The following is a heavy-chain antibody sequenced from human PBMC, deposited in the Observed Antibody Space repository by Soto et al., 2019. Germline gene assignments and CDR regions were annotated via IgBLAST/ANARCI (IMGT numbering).Heavy chain of an antibody. CDR3: ARGTPNIVVVTATLNWFDP. CDR1: GGSFSGYY. J-gene: IGHJ5*02. CDR2: INHSGST. V-gene: IGHV4-34*01. D-gene: IGHD2-21*02. Sequence: QVQLQQWGAGLLKPSETLSLTCAVYGGSFSGYYWSWIRQPPGKGLEWIGEINHSGSTNYNPSLTSRVTISVDTSTHQFSLKLSSVTAADTAVYYCARGTPNIVVVTATLNWFDPWCQGTLVTVSS.